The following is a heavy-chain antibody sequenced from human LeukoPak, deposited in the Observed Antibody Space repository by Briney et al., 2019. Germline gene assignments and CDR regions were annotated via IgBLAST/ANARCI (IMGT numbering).Heavy chain of an antibody. D-gene: IGHD5-18*01. Sequence: SETLSLTCTVSGGSISSSSYYWSWIRQPPGKGLEWIGYIYYSGSTNYNPSLKSRVTISVDTSKNQFSLKLSSVTAADTAVYYCARVLGYSYGYIDYWGQGTLVTVSS. CDR1: GGSISSSSYY. CDR3: ARVLGYSYGYIDY. J-gene: IGHJ4*02. V-gene: IGHV4-61*01. CDR2: IYYSGST.